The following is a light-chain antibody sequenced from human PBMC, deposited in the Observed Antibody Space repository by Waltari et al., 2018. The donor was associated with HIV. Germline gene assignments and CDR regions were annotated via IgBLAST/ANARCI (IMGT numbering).Light chain of an antibody. CDR3: QVWDSSSDHVV. CDR2: DNS. CDR1: NIGSTT. V-gene: IGLV3-21*04. J-gene: IGLJ2*01. Sequence: SFVLPQPPSMPVVPGTTASITRGGNNIGSTTVHRYQQKAGQAPLVVIYDNSGRPSGIPERFPGSNSGNTATLTITRVGAGDEADYYCQVWDSSSDHVVFGGGTKLTIL.